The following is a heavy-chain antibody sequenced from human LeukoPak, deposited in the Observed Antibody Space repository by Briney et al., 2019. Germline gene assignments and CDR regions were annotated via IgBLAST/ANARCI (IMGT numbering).Heavy chain of an antibody. J-gene: IGHJ4*02. CDR2: IIAYNGNT. CDR1: GDTFTGYG. V-gene: IGHV1-18*04. CDR3: ARRRSSGYYYAPPSHSDY. Sequence: ASVKVSCTASGDTFTGYGISWVRQAPGQGLEWMGWIIAYNGNTNYPQKLQSRVTMTTDTSTSTAYMELRSLRADDTAVYYCARRRSSGYYYAPPSHSDYWGQGTLVTASS. D-gene: IGHD3-22*01.